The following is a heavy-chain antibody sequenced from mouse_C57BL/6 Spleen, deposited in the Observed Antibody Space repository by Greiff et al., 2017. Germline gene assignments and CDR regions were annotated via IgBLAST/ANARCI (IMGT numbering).Heavy chain of an antibody. V-gene: IGHV1-15*01. CDR2: IDPETGGT. J-gene: IGHJ2*01. CDR1: GYTFTDYE. Sequence: VKLQESGAELVRPGASVTLSCKASGYTFTDYEMHWVKQTPVHGLEWIGAIDPETGGTAYNQKFKGKAILTADKSSSKAYMELRSLTSEDSAVYYCTRAAQALYYFDYWGQGTTLTVSS. D-gene: IGHD3-2*02. CDR3: TRAAQALYYFDY.